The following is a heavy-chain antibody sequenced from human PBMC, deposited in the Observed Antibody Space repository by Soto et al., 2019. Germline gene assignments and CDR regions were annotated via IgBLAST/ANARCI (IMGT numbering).Heavy chain of an antibody. V-gene: IGHV4-4*02. J-gene: IGHJ4*02. CDR1: GGSISSSNW. D-gene: IGHD3-3*01. CDR3: ARKNVGVSAPLDY. Sequence: QVQLQESGPGLVKPSGTLSLTCAVSGGSISSSNWWSWVRQPPGKGLEWIGEIYHSGSTNYNPSLTSRVTISVDKSKEQVSLKLSSVTAADTAVYYCARKNVGVSAPLDYWGQRPLVTVSS. CDR2: IYHSGST.